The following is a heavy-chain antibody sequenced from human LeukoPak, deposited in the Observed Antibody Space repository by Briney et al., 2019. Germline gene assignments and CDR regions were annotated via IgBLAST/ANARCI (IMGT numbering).Heavy chain of an antibody. V-gene: IGHV4-59*01. CDR3: ARGVYGDYGRAFDI. CDR2: IYYSGST. D-gene: IGHD4-17*01. J-gene: IGHJ3*02. CDR1: GGSNSSYY. Sequence: PSETPSLTCTVSGGSNSSYYWSWIRQPPGKGLEWIGYIYYSGSTNYNPSLKSRVTISVDTSKNQFSLKLSSVTAADTAVYYCARGVYGDYGRAFDIWGQGTMVTVSS.